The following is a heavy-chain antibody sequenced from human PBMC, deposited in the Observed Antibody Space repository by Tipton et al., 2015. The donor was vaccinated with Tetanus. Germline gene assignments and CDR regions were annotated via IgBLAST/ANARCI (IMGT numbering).Heavy chain of an antibody. J-gene: IGHJ5*02. D-gene: IGHD2-2*01. CDR1: GVTFDDYA. CDR3: TRSCSSSTCVGAFDP. CDR2: ITWNSGSI. V-gene: IGHV3-9*01. Sequence: QLVQSGGGLVQPGRSLRLSCAASGVTFDDYAMHWVRQAPGKGLEWVSGITWNSGSIGYADSVKGRFTISRDNNNNLVFLEMNDLRADDTAVYYCTRSCSSSTCVGAFDPWGQGALVTVS.